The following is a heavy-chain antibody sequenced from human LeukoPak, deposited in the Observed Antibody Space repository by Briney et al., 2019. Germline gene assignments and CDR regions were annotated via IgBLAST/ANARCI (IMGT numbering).Heavy chain of an antibody. CDR1: GYTFTSYD. D-gene: IGHD2-15*01. V-gene: IGHV1-69*05. Sequence: SVKVSCKASGYTFTSYDINWVRQATGQGLEWMGGIIPIFGTANYAQKFQGRVTITTDESTSTAYMELSSLRSEDTAVYYCARDSPYCSGGSCYGYWGQGTLVTVSS. J-gene: IGHJ4*02. CDR3: ARDSPYCSGGSCYGY. CDR2: IIPIFGTA.